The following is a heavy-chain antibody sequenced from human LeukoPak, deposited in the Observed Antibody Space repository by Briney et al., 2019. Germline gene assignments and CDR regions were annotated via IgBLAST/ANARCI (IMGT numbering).Heavy chain of an antibody. J-gene: IGHJ4*02. CDR1: GYSFTSYW. CDR3: ARLDVDTAMVIDY. Sequence: GESLKISCKGSGYSFTSYWISWVRQMPGKGLEWMGRIDPSDSYTNYSPSFQGHVTISADKSISTAYLRWSSLKASDTAMYYCARLDVDTAMVIDYWGQGTLVTVSS. V-gene: IGHV5-10-1*01. D-gene: IGHD5-18*01. CDR2: IDPSDSYT.